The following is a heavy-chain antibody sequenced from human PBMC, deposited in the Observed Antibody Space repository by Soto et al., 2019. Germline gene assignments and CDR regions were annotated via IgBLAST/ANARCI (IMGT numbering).Heavy chain of an antibody. CDR2: IYYSGTT. CDR3: ARLAYRDYST. J-gene: IGHJ4*02. Sequence: SETLSLTCTVSGGSIKMGGYYWGWIRQPPGKGLEWVGTIYYSGTTYYNPSLKSRLTISVDTSRNHFSLELHSVTAADTAFYYCARLAYRDYSTWGQGALVT. D-gene: IGHD2-21*01. V-gene: IGHV4-39*02. CDR1: GGSIKMGGYY.